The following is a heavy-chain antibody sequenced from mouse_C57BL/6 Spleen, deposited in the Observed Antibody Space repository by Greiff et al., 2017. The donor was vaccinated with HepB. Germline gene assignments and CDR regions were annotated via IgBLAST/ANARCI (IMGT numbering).Heavy chain of an antibody. CDR3: ARAGNDWYFDV. CDR2: ISYDGSN. Sequence: VQLKESGPGLVKPSQSLSLTCSVTGYSITSGYYWNWIRQFPGNKLEWMGYISYDGSNNYNPSLKNRISITRDTSKNQFFLKLNSVTTEDTATYYCARAGNDWYFDVWGTGTTVTVSS. V-gene: IGHV3-6*01. D-gene: IGHD2-1*01. CDR1: GYSITSGYY. J-gene: IGHJ1*03.